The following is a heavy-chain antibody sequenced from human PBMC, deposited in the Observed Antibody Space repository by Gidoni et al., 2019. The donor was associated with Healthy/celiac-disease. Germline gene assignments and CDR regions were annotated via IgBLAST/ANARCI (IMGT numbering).Heavy chain of an antibody. CDR3: ARRNRYPFLSWFDP. D-gene: IGHD3-9*01. J-gene: IGHJ5*02. CDR2: INHSGST. V-gene: IGHV4-34*01. Sequence: QVQLQQWGAGLLKPSETLSLTCAVYGGSFSGYYWSWIRQPPGKGLEWIGEINHSGSTNYNPSLKSRVTISVDTSKNQFSLKLSSVTAADTAVYYCARRNRYPFLSWFDPWGQGTLVTVSS. CDR1: GGSFSGYY.